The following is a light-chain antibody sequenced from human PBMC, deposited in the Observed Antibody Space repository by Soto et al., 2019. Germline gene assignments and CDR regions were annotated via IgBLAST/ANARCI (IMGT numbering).Light chain of an antibody. CDR2: GAS. V-gene: IGKV3D-15*01. J-gene: IGKJ1*01. Sequence: EIVLTQSPATLSVSPGERATLSCAASQSISSNLAWYQLKPGQAPRLLIYGASTRATGIPARFSGSGSGTDFTLTISSLQSEDFAVYYCQQYNNWPPWWTFGQGTKVDIK. CDR1: QSISSN. CDR3: QQYNNWPPWWT.